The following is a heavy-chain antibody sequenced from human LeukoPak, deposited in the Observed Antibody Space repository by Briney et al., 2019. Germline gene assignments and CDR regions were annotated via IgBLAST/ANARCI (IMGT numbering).Heavy chain of an antibody. V-gene: IGHV4-31*03. J-gene: IGHJ4*02. D-gene: IGHD6-19*01. CDR2: IYYSGST. Sequence: SETLSLTCTLSGGSITSGRYYWTWIRQHPGKGLEWIGYIYYSGSTYYNPSLKNRVTISVDTSKNQFSLKLSSVTAADTAVYYCARGGGWYYFDYWGQGTLVTVSS. CDR3: ARGGGWYYFDY. CDR1: GGSITSGRYY.